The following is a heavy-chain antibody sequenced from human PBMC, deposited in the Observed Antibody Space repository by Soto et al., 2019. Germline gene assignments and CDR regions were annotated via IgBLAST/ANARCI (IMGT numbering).Heavy chain of an antibody. V-gene: IGHV3-48*02. CDR2: ISSSSSTI. D-gene: IGHD4-17*01. CDR1: GFTFSSYS. CDR3: ALSHDHGDYIFYYYYGMDV. J-gene: IGHJ6*02. Sequence: PGGSLRLSCAASGFTFSSYSMNWVRQAPGKGLEWVSYISSSSSTIYYADSVKGRFTISRDNAKNSLYLQMNSLRDEDTAVYYCALSHDHGDYIFYYYYGMDVWGQGTTVTVSS.